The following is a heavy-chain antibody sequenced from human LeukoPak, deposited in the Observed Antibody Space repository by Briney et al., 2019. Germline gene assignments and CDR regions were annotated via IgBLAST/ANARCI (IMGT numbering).Heavy chain of an antibody. D-gene: IGHD6-13*01. CDR1: GGSFSGYY. CDR3: AREVPPHTAAEAPFFDY. Sequence: SETLSLTCAVYGGSFSGYYWSWIRQPPGKGLEWIGEINHSGSTNYNPSLKSRVTISVDTSKNQFSLKLSSVTAADTAVYYCAREVPPHTAAEAPFFDYWGQGTLVTVSS. V-gene: IGHV4-34*01. CDR2: INHSGST. J-gene: IGHJ4*02.